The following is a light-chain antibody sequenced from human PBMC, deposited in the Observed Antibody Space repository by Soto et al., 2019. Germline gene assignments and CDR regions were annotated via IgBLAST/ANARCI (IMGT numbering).Light chain of an antibody. V-gene: IGLV1-51*01. J-gene: IGLJ2*01. CDR1: NSMIGYNH. CDR2: DID. Sequence: QSVLTQPPSVSAAPGQTVTISCTGSNSMIGYNHISWYQQLPGAVPKLLIYDIDKRPPGIPDRFSGSNSGTSATLYIAGLQTGDEADYFCGTWAGSRWIFGGGTKLTVL. CDR3: GTWAGSRWI.